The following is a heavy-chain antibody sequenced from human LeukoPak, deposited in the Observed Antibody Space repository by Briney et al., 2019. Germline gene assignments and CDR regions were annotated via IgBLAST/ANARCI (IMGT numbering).Heavy chain of an antibody. J-gene: IGHJ4*02. V-gene: IGHV4-4*02. CDR1: GGSNSSSNW. Sequence: PSETLSLTCAVSGGSNSSSNWWSWVRQPPGKGLEWIGEIYHSGSTNYNPSLKSRVTISVDKSKNQFSLKLSSVTAADTAVYYCASSIRYSGYEADYWGQGTLVTVSS. CDR3: ASSIRYSGYEADY. CDR2: IYHSGST. D-gene: IGHD5-12*01.